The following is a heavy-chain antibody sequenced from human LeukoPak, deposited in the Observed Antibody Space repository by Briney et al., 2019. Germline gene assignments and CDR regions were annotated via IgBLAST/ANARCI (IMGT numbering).Heavy chain of an antibody. CDR3: ARDRGYCSGGSCYSVPGY. D-gene: IGHD2-15*01. CDR2: ISSSSSYI. Sequence: PGGSLRLSCAASGFTFSSYSMNWVRQAPGKGLEWVSSISSSSSYIYYADSVKGRFTISRDNAKNSLYLQMNTLRAEDTAVYYCARDRGYCSGGSCYSVPGYWGQGTPVTVSS. J-gene: IGHJ4*02. CDR1: GFTFSSYS. V-gene: IGHV3-21*01.